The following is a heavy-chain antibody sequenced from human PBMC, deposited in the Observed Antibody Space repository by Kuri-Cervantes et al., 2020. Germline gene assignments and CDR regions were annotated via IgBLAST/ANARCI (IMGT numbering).Heavy chain of an antibody. J-gene: IGHJ4*02. CDR3: ARDQKRWLQFLDY. CDR2: INPNSGGT. Sequence: ASVKVSCKASGYTFTGYYMHWVRQAPGQGLEWMGWINPNSGGTNYAQKFQGRVTMTRDTSISTAYMELSRLRSDDTAVYYCARDQKRWLQFLDYWGQGTLVTVSS. CDR1: GYTFTGYY. V-gene: IGHV1-2*02. D-gene: IGHD5-24*01.